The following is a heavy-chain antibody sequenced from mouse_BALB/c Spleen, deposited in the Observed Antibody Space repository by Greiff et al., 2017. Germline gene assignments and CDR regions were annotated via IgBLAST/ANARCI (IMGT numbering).Heavy chain of an antibody. D-gene: IGHD4-1*01. J-gene: IGHJ3*01. V-gene: IGHV5-17*02. CDR2: ISSGSSTI. Sequence: EVKVVESGGGLVQPGGSRKLSCAASGFTFSSFGMHWVRQAPEKGLEWVAYISSGSSTIYYADTVKGRFTISRDNPKNTLFLQMTSLRSEDTAMYYCARGGTGTPFAYWGQGTLVTVSA. CDR1: GFTFSSFG. CDR3: ARGGTGTPFAY.